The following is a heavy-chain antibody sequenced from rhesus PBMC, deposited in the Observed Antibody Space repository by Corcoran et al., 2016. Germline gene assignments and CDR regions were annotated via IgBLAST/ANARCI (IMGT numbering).Heavy chain of an antibody. D-gene: IGHD4-29*01. Sequence: EVQLVESGGGLAKPGGSLRLSCAASGFTFCDYYMDWVRQAPGKGLEGGSRICKVGVSTGYPDAGKGRVTVSRENAKNTLFRQMDGLRSEDTAVYYCARADYGIDYWGQGVLVTVSS. J-gene: IGHJ4*01. V-gene: IGHV3-178*01. CDR1: GFTFCDYY. CDR2: ICKVGVST. CDR3: ARADYGIDY.